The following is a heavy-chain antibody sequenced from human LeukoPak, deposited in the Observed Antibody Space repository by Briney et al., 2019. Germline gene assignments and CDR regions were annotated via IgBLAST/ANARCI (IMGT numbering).Heavy chain of an antibody. D-gene: IGHD1-1*01. V-gene: IGHV3-49*04. CDR3: ARGPIQLWIHNAMDV. CDR1: GFTFGDHA. J-gene: IGHJ6*02. Sequence: GGSLRLSCTGSGFTFGDHAMSWVRQAPGKGLEWVGFIKSKAYRGTTEYGASVKGRFTISRDDSASIAYLQMNSLKTEDTAVYYCARGPIQLWIHNAMDVWGQGTTVTVSS. CDR2: IKSKAYRGTT.